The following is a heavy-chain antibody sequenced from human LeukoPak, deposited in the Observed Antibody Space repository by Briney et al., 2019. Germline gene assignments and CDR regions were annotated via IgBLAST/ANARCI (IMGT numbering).Heavy chain of an antibody. V-gene: IGHV3-7*01. J-gene: IGHJ4*02. CDR3: ARDRGSSGRLGRFDN. CDR2: IKQDGSEK. D-gene: IGHD6-19*01. CDR1: GFTLSTYW. Sequence: RTGGSLRLSCAASGFTLSTYWKTWVRQAPGKGLEWVANIKQDGSEKYYVDSVKGRFTISRDNAKKLLYLQMNSLRVEDTAVYYCARDRGSSGRLGRFDNWGQGTLVTVSP.